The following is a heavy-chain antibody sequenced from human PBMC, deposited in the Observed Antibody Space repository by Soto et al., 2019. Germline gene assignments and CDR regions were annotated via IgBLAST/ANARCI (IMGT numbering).Heavy chain of an antibody. CDR2: IYTSAAGT. J-gene: IGHJ3*02. D-gene: IGHD3-10*01. Sequence: PGGSLRLSCAASGFTLSSYAMSWVRQAPGKGLEWVSAIYTSAAGTYYADSVKGRFTISRDNSKNTVYLQMNSLRAEDTAVYYCARGMYGSGSYYIGDAFDMWGQGTMVTVSS. CDR3: ARGMYGSGSYYIGDAFDM. CDR1: GFTLSSYA. V-gene: IGHV3-23*01.